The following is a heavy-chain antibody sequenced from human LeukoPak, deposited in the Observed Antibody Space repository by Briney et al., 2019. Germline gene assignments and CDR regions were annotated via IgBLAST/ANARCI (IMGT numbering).Heavy chain of an antibody. Sequence: PGGSLRLSCAASGFTFSNAWMSWVRQAPGKGLEWVGRIKSKTDGGTTDYAAPVKGRFTISRDDSKYTLYLQMNSLKTEDTAVYYCTGTVVTFWGYFDYWGQGTLVTVSS. CDR3: TGTVVTFWGYFDY. CDR1: GFTFSNAW. J-gene: IGHJ4*02. V-gene: IGHV3-15*01. CDR2: IKSKTDGGTT. D-gene: IGHD2-21*02.